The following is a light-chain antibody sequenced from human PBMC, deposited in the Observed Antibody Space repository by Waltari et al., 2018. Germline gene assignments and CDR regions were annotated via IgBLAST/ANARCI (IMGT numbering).Light chain of an antibody. Sequence: DIVMTQSPLSLPVTPGEPASISCRSSQSLLHSNVYNYLDWYLQKPGQSPHLLIYLGSNRASGVSDRCSGSGSGTDFTLKISRVEAEDIGVYYCMQTLQTPLTFGGGTKVEIK. J-gene: IGKJ4*01. CDR1: QSLLHSNVYNY. V-gene: IGKV2-28*01. CDR2: LGS. CDR3: MQTLQTPLT.